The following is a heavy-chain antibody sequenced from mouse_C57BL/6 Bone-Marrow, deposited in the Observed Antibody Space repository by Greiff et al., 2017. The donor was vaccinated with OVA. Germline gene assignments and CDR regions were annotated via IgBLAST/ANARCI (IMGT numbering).Heavy chain of an antibody. CDR1: GFNIKADH. J-gene: IGHJ3*01. V-gene: IGHV14-4*01. Sequence: EVQLVESGAELVRPGASVKLSCTASGFNIKADHMHWVKQRPEQGLEWIGWIDPENGDTEYAAKFKGKATITADTSSNTVYLQLSSLTSEDTAVYYCTSTWCAYWGQGTLVTVSA. CDR3: TSTWCAY. CDR2: IDPENGDT.